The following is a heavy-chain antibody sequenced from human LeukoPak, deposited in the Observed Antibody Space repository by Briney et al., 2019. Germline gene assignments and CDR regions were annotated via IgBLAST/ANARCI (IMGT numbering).Heavy chain of an antibody. Sequence: GASVKVSCKASGGTFSSYAISWVRQAPGQGLEWMGRILPILGIANYAQKFQGRVTITADKSTSTAYMELSSLRSEDTAVYYCARGLQYSSSSGYYYYYMDVWGKGTTVTVSS. J-gene: IGHJ6*03. CDR2: ILPILGIA. D-gene: IGHD6-6*01. CDR3: ARGLQYSSSSGYYYYYMDV. CDR1: GGTFSSYA. V-gene: IGHV1-69*04.